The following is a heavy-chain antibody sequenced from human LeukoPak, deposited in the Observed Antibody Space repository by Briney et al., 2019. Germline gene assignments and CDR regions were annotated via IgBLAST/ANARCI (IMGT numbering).Heavy chain of an antibody. J-gene: IGHJ4*02. D-gene: IGHD6-13*01. CDR1: GFTFSNYW. CDR3: IKGRQPDY. V-gene: IGHV3-74*01. CDR2: INSDGSST. Sequence: GGSLRLSCAASGFTFSNYWMHWVRQAPGKGLVWVSRINSDGSSTDYADSVKGRFTISRDNVENTLYLEMNSLRAEDTAVYYCIKGRQPDYWGQGTLVTVSS.